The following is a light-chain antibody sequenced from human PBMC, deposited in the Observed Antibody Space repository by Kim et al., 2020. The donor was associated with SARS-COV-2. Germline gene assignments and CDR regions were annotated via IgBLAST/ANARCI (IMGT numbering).Light chain of an antibody. Sequence: GQTVRSTCKGDSLRTYYASWYQQKPGQAPSLVIYAKNNRPSGIPDRFSGSSSGDTASLTISGAQAEDEADYYCKSRDTSGDRLVFGGGTQLTVL. CDR2: AKN. V-gene: IGLV3-19*01. J-gene: IGLJ2*01. CDR3: KSRDTSGDRLV. CDR1: SLRTYY.